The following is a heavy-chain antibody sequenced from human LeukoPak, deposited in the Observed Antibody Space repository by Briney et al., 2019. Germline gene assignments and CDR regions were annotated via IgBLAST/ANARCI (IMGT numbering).Heavy chain of an antibody. CDR1: GGTFSSYA. D-gene: IGHD2-15*01. Sequence: WASVTVSCKASGGTFSSYAISWVRQAPGQGLEWMGGIIPIFGTANYAQKFQGRVTITADESTSTAYMELSSLRSEDTAVYYCARGRSGNYYYYGMDVWGQGTTVTVSS. V-gene: IGHV1-69*13. CDR2: IIPIFGTA. J-gene: IGHJ6*02. CDR3: ARGRSGNYYYYGMDV.